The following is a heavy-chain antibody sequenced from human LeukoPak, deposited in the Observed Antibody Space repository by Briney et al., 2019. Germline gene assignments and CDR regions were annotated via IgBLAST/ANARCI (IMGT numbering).Heavy chain of an antibody. D-gene: IGHD2-2*01. CDR1: GSNFTSYW. V-gene: IGHV5-51*01. CDR3: ARHVPAAALADWFDP. Sequence: GESPEISCNGSGSNFTSYWIGWVRQLPGKGLEWMGIIYPDDSDTRYSPSLQGQVTISANKSIRTAYLQWSRLKASDTAMYYCARHVPAAALADWFDPWGQGTLVTVSS. J-gene: IGHJ5*02. CDR2: IYPDDSDT.